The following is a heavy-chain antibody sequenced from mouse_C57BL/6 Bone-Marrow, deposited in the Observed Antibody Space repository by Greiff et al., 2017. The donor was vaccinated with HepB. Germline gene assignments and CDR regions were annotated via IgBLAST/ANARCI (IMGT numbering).Heavy chain of an antibody. J-gene: IGHJ1*03. Sequence: VQLKQSGPELVKPGASVKISCKASGYSFTDYNMNWVKQSNGKSLEWIGVINPNYGTTSYNQKFKGKATLTVDQSSSTAYMQLNSLTSEDTAVYFCARYTSGYWYFDVWGTGTTGTVSS. CDR1: GYSFTDYN. CDR3: ARYTSGYWYFDV. V-gene: IGHV1-39*01. CDR2: INPNYGTT.